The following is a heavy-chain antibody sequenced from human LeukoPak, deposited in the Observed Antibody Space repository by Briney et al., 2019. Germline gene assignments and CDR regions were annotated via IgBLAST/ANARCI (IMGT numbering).Heavy chain of an antibody. CDR3: ARGRRDVFDI. Sequence: GASVKLSCKASGYTFTFYDIQWVRQATGQGHEWMGWMNPHSGNTGYAQKFLGRITLTRNTSTSMAYMELTSLKSEDTAVYYCARGRRDVFDIWGQGTTVTVS. CDR1: GYTFTFYD. CDR2: MNPHSGNT. J-gene: IGHJ3*02. V-gene: IGHV1-8*03.